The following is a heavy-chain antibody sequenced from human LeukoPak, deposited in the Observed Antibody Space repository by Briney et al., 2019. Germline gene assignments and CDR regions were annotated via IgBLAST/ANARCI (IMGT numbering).Heavy chain of an antibody. CDR3: ARWVAGNYYMDV. CDR2: ILQSGST. V-gene: IGHV4-4*02. Sequence: SGTLSLTCAVSGDSISSNYWWSWVHQSPGKGLEWIGEILQSGSTNYNPSLRSRVTISIDTSKNQFSLKLSSVTAADTAVYYCARWVAGNYYMDVWGKGTTVTVSS. D-gene: IGHD6-19*01. J-gene: IGHJ6*03. CDR1: GDSISSNYW.